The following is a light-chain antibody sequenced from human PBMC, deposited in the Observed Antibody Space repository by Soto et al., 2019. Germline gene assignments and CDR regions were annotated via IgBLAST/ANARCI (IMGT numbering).Light chain of an antibody. CDR2: DAS. V-gene: IGKV3-11*01. Sequence: EIVLIQSPATLSLSPGERATLSCRASQSVGSYLAWYQHKPGQAPRLLISDASNRATGIPPRFSGSGSETAFTITTSSLEPEDSAVYSCQQRSNWPSITFGQGTRLEIK. CDR3: QQRSNWPSIT. CDR1: QSVGSY. J-gene: IGKJ5*01.